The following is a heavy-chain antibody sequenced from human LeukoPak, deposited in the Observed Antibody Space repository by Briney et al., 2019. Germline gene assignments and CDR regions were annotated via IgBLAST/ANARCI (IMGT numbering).Heavy chain of an antibody. D-gene: IGHD3-10*01. CDR1: GFTFSSYG. CDR3: AKDYSRRSITMVRGVIDY. V-gene: IGHV3-30*02. CDR2: IRYDGSNK. J-gene: IGHJ4*02. Sequence: GGFLRLSCAASGFTFSSYGMHWVRQAPGKGLEWVAFIRYDGSNKYYADSVKGRFTISRDNSKNTLYLQMNSLRAEDTAVYYCAKDYSRRSITMVRGVIDYWGQGTLVTVSS.